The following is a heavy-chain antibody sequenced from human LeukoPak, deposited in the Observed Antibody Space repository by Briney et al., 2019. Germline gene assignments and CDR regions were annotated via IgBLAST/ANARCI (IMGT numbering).Heavy chain of an antibody. Sequence: GGSLRLSCAASGFTSSSYSMNWVRQAPGKGLEWVSSISSSSSYIYYADSVKGRFTISRDNAKNSLYLQMNSLRAEDTAVYYCAREYYDSSGYYDNWFDPWGQGTLVTVSS. CDR3: AREYYDSSGYYDNWFDP. J-gene: IGHJ5*02. D-gene: IGHD3-22*01. CDR2: ISSSSSYI. V-gene: IGHV3-21*01. CDR1: GFTSSSYS.